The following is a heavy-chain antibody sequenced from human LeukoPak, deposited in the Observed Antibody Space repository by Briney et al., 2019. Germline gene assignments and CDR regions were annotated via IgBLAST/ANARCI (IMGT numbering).Heavy chain of an antibody. CDR1: GFTVSSNY. Sequence: GGSLRLSCAASGFTVSSNYMSWVRQAPGKGLEWVSFIYADGNTYYADSVKGRFTISRDNAKNSLYLQMNSLRAEDTAVYYCARGDMDVWGKGTTVTVSS. CDR2: IYADGNT. J-gene: IGHJ6*03. CDR3: ARGDMDV. V-gene: IGHV3-53*01.